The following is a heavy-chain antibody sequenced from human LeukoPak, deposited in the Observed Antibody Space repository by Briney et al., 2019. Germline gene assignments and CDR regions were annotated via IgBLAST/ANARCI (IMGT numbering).Heavy chain of an antibody. D-gene: IGHD4/OR15-4a*01. Sequence: GGSLRLSCAASGFSFSNYDMHWVRQAPGKGLEWVTFIRFDGGNKYYADSVKGRFTISRDNSKNTLYLQMNSLRAEDTAVYYCARRAGAYSHPYDYWGQGTLVTVSS. J-gene: IGHJ4*02. CDR2: IRFDGGNK. CDR1: GFSFSNYD. V-gene: IGHV3-30*02. CDR3: ARRAGAYSHPYDY.